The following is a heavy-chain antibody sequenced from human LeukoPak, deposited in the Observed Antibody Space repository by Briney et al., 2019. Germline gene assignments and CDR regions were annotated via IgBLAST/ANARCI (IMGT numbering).Heavy chain of an antibody. Sequence: GGSLRLSCAASGFTFSSYSMNWVRQAPGKGMEGVSYISSSSSTIYYADSVKGRFTISRDNAKNSLYLQMNTLRAEDTAVYYCARALFGTTVTTYDYWGQGTLVTVSS. V-gene: IGHV3-48*01. D-gene: IGHD4-17*01. CDR3: ARALFGTTVTTYDY. CDR1: GFTFSSYS. J-gene: IGHJ4*02. CDR2: ISSSSSTI.